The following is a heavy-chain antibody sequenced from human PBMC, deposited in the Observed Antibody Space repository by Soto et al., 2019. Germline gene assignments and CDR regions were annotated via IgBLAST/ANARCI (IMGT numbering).Heavy chain of an antibody. CDR2: IHYSGST. CDR3: ARERAAAHCWFDP. J-gene: IGHJ5*02. CDR1: GRSNGSGGYS. D-gene: IGHD6-13*01. Sequence: TCTGSGRSNGSGGYSWSRVRQHPGKGLESIGYIHYSGSTYYNPSLKSRVTISVDTSKNQFSLKLSSVTAADTAVYYCARERAAAHCWFDPWGHGTLVTVS. V-gene: IGHV4-31*03.